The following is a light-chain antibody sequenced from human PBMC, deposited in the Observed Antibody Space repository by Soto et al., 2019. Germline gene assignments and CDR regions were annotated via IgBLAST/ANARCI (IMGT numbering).Light chain of an antibody. CDR2: SAS. CDR1: QSVSSSY. CDR3: QQYGSSPLSIT. V-gene: IGKV3-20*01. J-gene: IGKJ5*01. Sequence: EIVLTQSPGTLSLSPGERATLSCRASQSVSSSYLAWYQQKPGQAPRLLIYSASSRATGIPDRFSGSGSGTDFTLTISRLEPEDFAVYYCQQYGSSPLSITFGQGTRLEIK.